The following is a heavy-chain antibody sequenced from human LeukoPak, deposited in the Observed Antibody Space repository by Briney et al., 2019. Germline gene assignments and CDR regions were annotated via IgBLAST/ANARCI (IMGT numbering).Heavy chain of an antibody. CDR3: AKVTDFYDYVWGSYQVPRRPFDY. J-gene: IGHJ4*02. D-gene: IGHD3-16*02. CDR2: ISGSGGST. CDR1: GFTFSSYA. V-gene: IGHV3-23*01. Sequence: GGSLRLSCAASGFTFSSYAMSWVRQAPGKGLEWVSAISGSGGSTYYADSVKGRFTISRDNSKNTLYLQMNSLRAEDTAVYYCAKVTDFYDYVWGSYQVPRRPFDYWGQGTLVTVSS.